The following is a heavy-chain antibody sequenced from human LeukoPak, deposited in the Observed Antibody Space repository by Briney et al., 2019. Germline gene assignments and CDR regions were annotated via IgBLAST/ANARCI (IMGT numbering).Heavy chain of an antibody. V-gene: IGHV3-64*01. CDR3: ARTYDSSGYYDY. CDR1: GFTFSNYG. Sequence: PGGSLRLSCGASGFTFSNYGMHWVRQAPGKGLEYVSAISSNGGSTYYANSVKGRFTISRDNSKNTLYLQMNSLRAEDTAVYYCARTYDSSGYYDYWGQGALVTVSS. J-gene: IGHJ4*02. D-gene: IGHD3-22*01. CDR2: ISSNGGST.